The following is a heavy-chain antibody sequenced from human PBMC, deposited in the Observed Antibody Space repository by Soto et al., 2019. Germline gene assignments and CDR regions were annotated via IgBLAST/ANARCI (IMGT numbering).Heavy chain of an antibody. D-gene: IGHD2-15*01. V-gene: IGHV4-31*03. CDR1: GGSITSGGSF. J-gene: IGHJ5*02. CDR3: ARGGASSKWFAP. Sequence: SETLSLSCTVSGGSITSGGSFWSWIRQHPGKGPEWIAFIGYSGATSYNPSLASRVTISADTYKSQFSLNLRSVTAADTAVYYCARGGASSKWFAPWGQGTLVTVSS. CDR2: IGYSGAT.